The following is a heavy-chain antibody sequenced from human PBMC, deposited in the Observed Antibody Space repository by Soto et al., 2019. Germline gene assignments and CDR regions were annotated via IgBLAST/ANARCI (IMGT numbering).Heavy chain of an antibody. CDR1: GFTFSSYG. CDR3: AKDRRMTTVVTYFDY. V-gene: IGHV3-30*18. CDR2: ISYDGSNK. J-gene: IGHJ4*02. Sequence: QVQLVESGGGVVQPGRSLRLSCAASGFTFSSYGMHWVRQAPGKGLEWVAVISYDGSNKYYADSVKGRFTISRDNSKNTLYLQMNSLRAEDTAVYHCAKDRRMTTVVTYFDYWGQGTLVTVSS. D-gene: IGHD4-17*01.